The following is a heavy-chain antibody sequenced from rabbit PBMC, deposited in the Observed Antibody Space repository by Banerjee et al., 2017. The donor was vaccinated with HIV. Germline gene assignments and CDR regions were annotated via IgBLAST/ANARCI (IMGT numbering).Heavy chain of an antibody. CDR2: ICTGDVNT. CDR1: GFSFSSAYY. CDR3: ARGNGPVIGYTDV. Sequence: QSLEESGGDLVKPGASLTLTSTASGFSFSSAYYMCWVRQAPGKGLEWIACICTGDVNTYYATWAKGRFTISKTSSTTVTLQMTSLTAADTATYFCARGNGPVIGYTDVWGQGTLVTVS. J-gene: IGHJ3*01. D-gene: IGHD7-1*01. V-gene: IGHV1S40*01.